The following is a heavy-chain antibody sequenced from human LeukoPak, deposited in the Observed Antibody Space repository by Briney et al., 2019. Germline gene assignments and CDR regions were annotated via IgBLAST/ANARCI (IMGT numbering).Heavy chain of an antibody. J-gene: IGHJ6*03. Sequence: SETLSLTCTVSGGSVTSYYYWAWRRQPPGKGLGWMGGIYCGGTTWYNPSLKSRLTISVDASQKQFSLKLRSVTAAAPAVFFCARVLPRKYYASGSHYWINDYMDACGEGTTVTVSS. V-gene: IGHV4-39*07. CDR1: GGSVTSYYY. CDR3: ARVLPRKYYASGSHYWINDYMDA. CDR2: IYCGGTT. D-gene: IGHD3-10*01.